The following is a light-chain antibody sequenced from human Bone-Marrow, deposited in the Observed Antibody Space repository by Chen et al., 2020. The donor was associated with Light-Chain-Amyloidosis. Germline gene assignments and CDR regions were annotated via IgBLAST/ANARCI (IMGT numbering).Light chain of an antibody. CDR2: DDS. Sequence: SYVLTQPSSVSVAPGQTATIACGGNNIGSTSVHWYQQTPGQAPLLVVYDDSDQPAGIPERLSGSNAGNTATLTISRVEAGDEADYYWQVWDRSSDRPVFGGGTKLTVL. CDR3: QVWDRSSDRPV. V-gene: IGLV3-21*02. J-gene: IGLJ3*02. CDR1: NIGSTS.